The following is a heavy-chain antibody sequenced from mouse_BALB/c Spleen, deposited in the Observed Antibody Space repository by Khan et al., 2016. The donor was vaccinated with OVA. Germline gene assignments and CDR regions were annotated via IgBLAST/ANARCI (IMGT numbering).Heavy chain of an antibody. CDR1: GFAFSSYD. J-gene: IGHJ4*01. Sequence: EGERGEDGGGLVKPGGSLKLSCAASGFAFSSYDMSWVRQTPEKRLEWVAIISNGGSYTNYPDSVKGRFTISRDNARNTLYLQVSSLRSEDTALYYCARHGGFNPYYAMDYWGQGTSVTVSS. V-gene: IGHV5-9*02. CDR3: ARHGGFNPYYAMDY. CDR2: ISNGGSYT.